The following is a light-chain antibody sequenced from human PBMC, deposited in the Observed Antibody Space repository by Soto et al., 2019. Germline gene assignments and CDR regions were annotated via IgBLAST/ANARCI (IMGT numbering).Light chain of an antibody. J-gene: IGKJ1*01. V-gene: IGKV1-5*01. CDR2: DAS. CDR3: QQYNGYSRT. Sequence: IPMNQSPSTLSASVGDRVTITCRASQSIGSSLAWYQQKPGKAPNLLISDASSLERGVPSRFGGSGSGTEFTLTIRSLQPDDFATYYCQQYNGYSRTFGQGTNVDI. CDR1: QSIGSS.